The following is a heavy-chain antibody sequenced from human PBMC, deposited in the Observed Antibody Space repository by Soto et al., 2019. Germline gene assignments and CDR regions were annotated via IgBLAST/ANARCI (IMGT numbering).Heavy chain of an antibody. V-gene: IGHV1-69*02. CDR1: GGTFSSYT. CDR3: ARGVVVVPAAPTRRTNYYYYYMDV. CDR2: IIPILGIA. J-gene: IGHJ6*03. Sequence: QVQLVQSGAEVKKPGSSVKVSCTASGGTFSSYTISWVRQAPGQGLEWMGRIIPILGIANYAQKFQGRVMITADKSTSTAYMELSSLRSEDTALYYCARGVVVVPAAPTRRTNYYYYYMDVWGKGTTVTVSS. D-gene: IGHD2-2*01.